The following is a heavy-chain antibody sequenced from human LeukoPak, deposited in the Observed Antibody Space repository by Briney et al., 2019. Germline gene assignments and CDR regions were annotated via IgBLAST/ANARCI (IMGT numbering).Heavy chain of an antibody. CDR1: GFTFSDYY. CDR2: ISSSSSYI. D-gene: IGHD2-2*01. CDR3: ARLGIVVVPAAMVDYYYYMDV. J-gene: IGHJ6*03. Sequence: KAGGSLRLSCAASGFTFSDYYMSWIRQAPGKGLEWVSSISSSSSYIYYADSVKGRFTISRDNAKNSPYLQMNSLRAEDTALYYCARLGIVVVPAAMVDYYYYMDVWGKGTTVTVSS. V-gene: IGHV3-11*03.